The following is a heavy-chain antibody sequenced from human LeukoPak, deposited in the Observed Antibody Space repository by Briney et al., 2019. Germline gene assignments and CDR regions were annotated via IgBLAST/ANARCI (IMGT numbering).Heavy chain of an antibody. V-gene: IGHV1-8*03. Sequence: ASVKVSCKASGYTFTTFDIHWVRQATGQGLEWMGWMNPNNGNTAYAQKFQGRVTITRNTSISTAYMELSSLRSEDTAVYYCARAPLGPFWYFDLWGRGTLVTVSS. J-gene: IGHJ2*01. CDR1: GYTFTTFD. D-gene: IGHD3-16*01. CDR3: ARAPLGPFWYFDL. CDR2: MNPNNGNT.